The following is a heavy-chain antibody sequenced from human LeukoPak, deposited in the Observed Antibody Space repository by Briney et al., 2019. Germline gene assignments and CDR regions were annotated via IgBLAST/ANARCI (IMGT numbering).Heavy chain of an antibody. J-gene: IGHJ4*02. Sequence: PGGSLRLSCVASGFTFSSYWMSWVRQAPGKGLEWVATIKQDGSEKYYVDSVKGRFTTSRDNAQNSLYLQMNSLRAEDTAVYFCARDAGYDFWTGYYDFWGEGTLVT. CDR2: IKQDGSEK. V-gene: IGHV3-7*05. CDR3: ARDAGYDFWTGYYDF. D-gene: IGHD3-3*01. CDR1: GFTFSSYW.